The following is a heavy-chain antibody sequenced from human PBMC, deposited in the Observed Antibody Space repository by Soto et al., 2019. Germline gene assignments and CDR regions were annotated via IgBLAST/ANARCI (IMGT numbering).Heavy chain of an antibody. CDR1: GYTFTSYY. Sequence: QVQLVQSGAEVKKPGASVKVSCKASGYTFTSYYMHWVRQAPGQGLEWMGIINPSGGSTSYAQKIQGRVTMTRDTSTSTVYMELSSLSSEDTAVYYCARSPRGYPVYWGQGTLVTVSS. V-gene: IGHV1-46*01. J-gene: IGHJ4*02. CDR3: ARSPRGYPVY. D-gene: IGHD5-18*01. CDR2: INPSGGST.